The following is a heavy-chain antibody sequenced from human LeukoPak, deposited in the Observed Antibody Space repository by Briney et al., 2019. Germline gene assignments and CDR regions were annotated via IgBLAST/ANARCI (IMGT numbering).Heavy chain of an antibody. CDR3: AKAYSSGWYYFDY. V-gene: IGHV3-23*01. J-gene: IGHJ4*02. CDR2: ICGSGEST. D-gene: IGHD6-19*01. Sequence: GVSLRLSCAASGLTFSSYAMSWVRQAPGEGLEWVSAICGSGESTNYADSVKGRFTISRDNSKDTLYLQMNSLRADDTAVYYCAKAYSSGWYYFDYWGQGTLVTVSS. CDR1: GLTFSSYA.